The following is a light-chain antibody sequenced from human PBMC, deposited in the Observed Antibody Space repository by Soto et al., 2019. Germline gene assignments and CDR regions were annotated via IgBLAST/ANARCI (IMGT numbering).Light chain of an antibody. CDR1: QSVSSSY. J-gene: IGKJ5*01. Sequence: EIVLTQSPGTLSLSPGERVTLSCRASQSVSSSYLAWYQQKPGQAPRLLIYETSSRATGIPDRFSGRGSGTDFTLTISRLEPEDFAVYYCQQYGSSPITFGQGTRLEIK. V-gene: IGKV3-20*01. CDR2: ETS. CDR3: QQYGSSPIT.